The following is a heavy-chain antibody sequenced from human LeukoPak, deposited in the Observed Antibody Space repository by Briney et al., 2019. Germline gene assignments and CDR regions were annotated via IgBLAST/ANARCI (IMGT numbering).Heavy chain of an antibody. Sequence: PSETLSLTCTVSGGSISSYYWSWIRQPPGKGLEWIGYIYYSGSTNYNPSLKSRVTMSVDTSKNQFSLKLSSVTAADTAVYYCARADSSGWAIDYWGQGTLVTVSS. D-gene: IGHD6-19*01. CDR2: IYYSGST. J-gene: IGHJ4*02. CDR1: GGSISSYY. CDR3: ARADSSGWAIDY. V-gene: IGHV4-59*12.